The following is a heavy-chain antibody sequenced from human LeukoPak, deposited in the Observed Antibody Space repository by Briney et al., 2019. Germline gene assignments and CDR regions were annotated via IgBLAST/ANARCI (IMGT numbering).Heavy chain of an antibody. V-gene: IGHV4-59*01. CDR3: ARGDSGTFLFDD. D-gene: IGHD1-26*01. CDR2: IYYSGST. CDR1: GGSISSNY. J-gene: IGHJ4*02. Sequence: SETLSLTCTVSGGSISSNYSNWIRQPPGKGLEWIGYIYYSGSTNYSPSLKSRVTISVDTSKNQFSLKLSSVTAADTAVYYCARGDSGTFLFDDRGQGTLVTVSS.